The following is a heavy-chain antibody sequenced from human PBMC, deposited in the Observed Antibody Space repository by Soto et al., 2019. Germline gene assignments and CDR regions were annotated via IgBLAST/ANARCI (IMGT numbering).Heavy chain of an antibody. Sequence: QVQLMQSGAEVTKPGSSVKVSCKASGGPFNTFGISWVRQAPGQGLEWMGGIIPKYGTTNYARRFQGRVTITADESTTTAYLELSSLRHDDTAIYYCARTRQRRPVFYVDYWGQGTQISVTS. CDR2: IIPKYGTT. V-gene: IGHV1-69*01. CDR1: GGPFNTFG. CDR3: ARTRQRRPVFYVDY. D-gene: IGHD2-2*01. J-gene: IGHJ4*02.